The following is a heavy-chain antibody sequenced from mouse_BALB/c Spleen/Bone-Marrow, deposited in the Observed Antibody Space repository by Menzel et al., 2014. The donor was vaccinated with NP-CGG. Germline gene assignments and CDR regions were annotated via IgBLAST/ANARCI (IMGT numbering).Heavy chain of an antibody. V-gene: IGHV14-3*02. CDR3: AMITTGAWFAF. CDR2: IDPASGNT. CDR1: GFNIKDTY. J-gene: IGHJ3*01. Sequence: VQLQQPGAELVKPGASVKLSCTASGFNIKDTYMHWVKQRPEQGLEWIGRIDPASGNTKYDPKFQGKATITADTSSNTAYLQLSSLTSEDTAVYYCAMITTGAWFAFWGQGTLVTVSA. D-gene: IGHD2-4*01.